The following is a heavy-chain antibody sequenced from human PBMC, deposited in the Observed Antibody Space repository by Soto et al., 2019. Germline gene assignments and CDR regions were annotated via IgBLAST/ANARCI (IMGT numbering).Heavy chain of an antibody. CDR1: GFTFSSYW. J-gene: IGHJ4*02. CDR2: INSDGSST. Sequence: EVQLVESGGGLVQPGGSLRLSCAASGFTFSSYWMHWVRQAPGKGLVWVSRINSDGSSTSYADSVKGRFTIARDNAKNPLYLQMNSLTAEDTAVYYCVRTSLVVAAATREDYWGQGTLVTVSS. V-gene: IGHV3-74*01. D-gene: IGHD2-15*01. CDR3: VRTSLVVAAATREDY.